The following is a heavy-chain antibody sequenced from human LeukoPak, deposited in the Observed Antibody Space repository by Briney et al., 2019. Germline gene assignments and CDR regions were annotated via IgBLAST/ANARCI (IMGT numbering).Heavy chain of an antibody. V-gene: IGHV3-21*01. CDR1: GFTFSSYS. Sequence: GGSLRLSCAASGFTFSSYSMTWVRQAPGKGLEWVSSISSSSSYIYYADSVKGRFTISRDNAKNSLYLQMTSLRAEDTAVYYCARDWTGHSYGLDYWGQGTLVTVSS. J-gene: IGHJ4*02. D-gene: IGHD5-18*01. CDR3: ARDWTGHSYGLDY. CDR2: ISSSSSYI.